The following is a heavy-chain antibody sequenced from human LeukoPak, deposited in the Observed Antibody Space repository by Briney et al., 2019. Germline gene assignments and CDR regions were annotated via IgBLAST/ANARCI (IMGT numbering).Heavy chain of an antibody. Sequence: GASVKVSCKASGGTFSSYAISWVRQAPGQGLEWMGGIIPIFGTANYAQKFQGRVTITADKSTSTAYMELSSLRSEDTAVYYCARTITMVRGVIITKAYYYYGMDVWGKGTTVTVSS. J-gene: IGHJ6*04. CDR1: GGTFSSYA. CDR2: IIPIFGTA. CDR3: ARTITMVRGVIITKAYYYYGMDV. V-gene: IGHV1-69*06. D-gene: IGHD3-10*01.